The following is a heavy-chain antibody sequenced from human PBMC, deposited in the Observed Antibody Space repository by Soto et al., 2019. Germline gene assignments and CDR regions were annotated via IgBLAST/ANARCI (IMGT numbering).Heavy chain of an antibody. CDR2: IWYDGSNK. V-gene: IGHV3-33*01. CDR3: ARDDRATVTGYGMDV. Sequence: QVQLVESGGGVVQPGRSLRLSCAASGFTFSSYGMHWVRQAPGKGLEWVAVIWYDGSNKYYADSVKGRFTISGDNSKNTLYLQMNSLRAEDTAVYYCARDDRATVTGYGMDVWGQGTTVTVSS. J-gene: IGHJ6*02. CDR1: GFTFSSYG. D-gene: IGHD4-17*01.